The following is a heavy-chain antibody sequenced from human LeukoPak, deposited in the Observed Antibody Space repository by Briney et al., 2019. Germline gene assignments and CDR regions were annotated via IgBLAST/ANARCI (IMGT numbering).Heavy chain of an antibody. Sequence: ASVKVSCKASGYTFTGYYMHWVRQAPGQGLEWMGRIIPILGIANYAQKFQGRVTITADKSTSTAYMELSSLRSEDTAVYYCASDPCSGGSCYRSAGLSPLTYWGQGTLVTVSS. CDR1: GYTFTGYY. CDR3: ASDPCSGGSCYRSAGLSPLTY. CDR2: IIPILGIA. V-gene: IGHV1-69*04. J-gene: IGHJ4*02. D-gene: IGHD2-15*01.